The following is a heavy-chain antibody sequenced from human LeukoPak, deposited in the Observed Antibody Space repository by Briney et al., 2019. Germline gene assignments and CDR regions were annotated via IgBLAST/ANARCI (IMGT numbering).Heavy chain of an antibody. CDR1: GVSIYSSTYY. Sequence: SETLSLTCSVSGVSIYSSTYYWAWIRQPPGKGLEFIGSIYYNEDTFHNPSLKSRLTISVDTSANLFSLRLTSVTAADIATYYCARQLAAGNDGFDVWGPGTVVTVSS. CDR3: ARQLAAGNDGFDV. CDR2: IYYNEDT. V-gene: IGHV4-39*01. D-gene: IGHD2-15*01. J-gene: IGHJ3*01.